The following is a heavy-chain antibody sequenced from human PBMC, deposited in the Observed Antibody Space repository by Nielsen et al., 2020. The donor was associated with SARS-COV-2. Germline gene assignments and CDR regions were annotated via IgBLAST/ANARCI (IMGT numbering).Heavy chain of an antibody. CDR3: ARGFDY. J-gene: IGHJ4*02. V-gene: IGHV4-4*02. Sequence: SETLSLTCTVSGGSIKTASYYWSWVRQPPGKGLEWIGEIYHSGSTNYNPSLKSRVTMSVDKSQNQFSLKLSSVTAADTAVYYCARGFDYWGQGTLVTVSS. CDR1: GGSIKTASYY. CDR2: IYHSGST.